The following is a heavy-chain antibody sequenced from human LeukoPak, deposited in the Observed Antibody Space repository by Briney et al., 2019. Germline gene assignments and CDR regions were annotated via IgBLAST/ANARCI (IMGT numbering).Heavy chain of an antibody. D-gene: IGHD5-24*01. V-gene: IGHV4-30-4*08. Sequence: PSETLSLTCTVSGGSISSGDYYWSWLRQPPGKGLEWIGYIYYSGSTYYNPSLKSRVTISVDTSKNQFSLKLSSVTAADTAVYYCARAILATIQYYFDYWGQGTLVTVSS. CDR2: IYYSGST. CDR1: GGSISSGDYY. CDR3: ARAILATIQYYFDY. J-gene: IGHJ4*02.